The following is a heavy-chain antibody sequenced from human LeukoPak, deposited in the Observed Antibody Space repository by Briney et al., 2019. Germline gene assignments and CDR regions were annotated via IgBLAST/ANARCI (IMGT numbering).Heavy chain of an antibody. CDR3: ARETTHIDY. Sequence: SETLSLTCTVSGGSISSSSYYWGWIRQPPGKGLEWIGSIYYSGSTNYNPSLKSRVTISVDTSKNQFSLKLSSVTAADTAVYYCARETTHIDYWGQGTLVTVSS. CDR1: GGSISSSSYY. V-gene: IGHV4-39*07. J-gene: IGHJ4*02. D-gene: IGHD1/OR15-1a*01. CDR2: IYYSGST.